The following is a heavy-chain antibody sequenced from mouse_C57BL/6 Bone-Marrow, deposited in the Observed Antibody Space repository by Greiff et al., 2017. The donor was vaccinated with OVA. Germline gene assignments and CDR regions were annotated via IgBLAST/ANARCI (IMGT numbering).Heavy chain of an antibody. CDR1: GYAFTNYL. Sequence: QVQLQQSGAELVRPGTSVKVSCKASGYAFTNYLIEWVKQRPGQGLEWIGVINPGSGGTNYNEKFKGKATLTAAKASSTASLQLSSLTSEDSAVYFCARRGSSFLDYWGQGTTLTVSS. D-gene: IGHD1-1*01. CDR3: ARRGSSFLDY. CDR2: INPGSGGT. V-gene: IGHV1-54*01. J-gene: IGHJ2*01.